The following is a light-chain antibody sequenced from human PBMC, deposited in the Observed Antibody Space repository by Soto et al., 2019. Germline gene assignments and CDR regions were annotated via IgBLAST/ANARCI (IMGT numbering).Light chain of an antibody. Sequence: DTQMTQSPPSLSASVGDRVTISCRASQNISNFLNWDQQKSGKAPEVLIYGASNLQGGVPSRFSGSGSGTDFTLTISSLQPEDFATYYCQQSYRPPRTFGQGTKLEIK. J-gene: IGKJ2*01. CDR2: GAS. CDR3: QQSYRPPRT. CDR1: QNISNF. V-gene: IGKV1-39*01.